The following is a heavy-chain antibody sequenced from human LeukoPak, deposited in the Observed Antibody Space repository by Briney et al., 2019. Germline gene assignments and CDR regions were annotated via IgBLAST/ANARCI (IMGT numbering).Heavy chain of an antibody. J-gene: IGHJ4*02. CDR1: GFTFSDYY. CDR3: ARDTPSYDSSGYYESY. Sequence: PGGSLRLSCAASGFTFSDYYMSSIRQAPGKGLEWVSYISSSGSTIYYADSVKGRFTISRDNAKNSLYLQMNSLRAEDTAVYYCARDTPSYDSSGYYESYWGQGTLVTVSS. V-gene: IGHV3-11*01. CDR2: ISSSGSTI. D-gene: IGHD3-22*01.